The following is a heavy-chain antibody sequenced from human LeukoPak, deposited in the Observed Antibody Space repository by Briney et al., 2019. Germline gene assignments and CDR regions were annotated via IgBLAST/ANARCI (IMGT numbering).Heavy chain of an antibody. D-gene: IGHD6-13*01. V-gene: IGHV3-33*01. CDR1: GFTFSYNG. Sequence: GGSLRLSCAASGFTFSYNGMHLVRQVPGRGLEWVAFMWYDGSNKCYADSVKGRFTISRDNSKNTLYLQMNSLRAEDTAVYYCARGARRGYSSSWYGDDYYYYMDVWGKGTTVTVSS. J-gene: IGHJ6*03. CDR2: MWYDGSNK. CDR3: ARGARRGYSSSWYGDDYYYYMDV.